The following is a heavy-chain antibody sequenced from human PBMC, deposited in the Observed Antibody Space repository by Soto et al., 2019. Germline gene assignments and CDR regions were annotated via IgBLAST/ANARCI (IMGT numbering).Heavy chain of an antibody. V-gene: IGHV1-69*13. J-gene: IGHJ4*02. Sequence: GASVNVSSNASGGTFSSYSISWVRQAPGQGLEWMGGIIPIFGTANYAQKFQGRVTITADESTSTAYMELSSLRSEDTAVYYCARGRASDHFDYWGQGTLGTVSS. CDR3: ARGRASDHFDY. CDR2: IIPIFGTA. CDR1: GGTFSSYS. D-gene: IGHD2-15*01.